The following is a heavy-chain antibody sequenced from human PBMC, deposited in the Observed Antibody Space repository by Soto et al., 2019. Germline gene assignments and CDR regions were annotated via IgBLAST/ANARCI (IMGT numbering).Heavy chain of an antibody. V-gene: IGHV1-2*04. CDR1: GYTFTGYY. CDR2: INPNSGGT. Sequence: ASVKVSCQASGYTFTGYYMHWVRQAPGQGLEWMGWINPNSGGTNYAQKFQGWVTMTRDTSISTAYLQWSSLKSSDTAVYYCARHRYHDYWGQGTPVTVSS. D-gene: IGHD2-2*01. J-gene: IGHJ4*02. CDR3: ARHRYHDY.